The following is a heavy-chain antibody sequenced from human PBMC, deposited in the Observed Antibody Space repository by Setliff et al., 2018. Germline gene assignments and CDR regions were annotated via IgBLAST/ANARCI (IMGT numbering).Heavy chain of an antibody. Sequence: GGSLRLSCAASGFTFSRSAIHWVRQASGKGLEWVGRVRSRINNFATAYDASMKGRFIISRDDSKNTAYLQMNSLKTEDTAVYYCASDIHNDYDYFDYWGQGIQVTVSS. D-gene: IGHD4-17*01. CDR2: VRSRINNFAT. V-gene: IGHV3-73*01. CDR3: ASDIHNDYDYFDY. CDR1: GFTFSRSA. J-gene: IGHJ4*02.